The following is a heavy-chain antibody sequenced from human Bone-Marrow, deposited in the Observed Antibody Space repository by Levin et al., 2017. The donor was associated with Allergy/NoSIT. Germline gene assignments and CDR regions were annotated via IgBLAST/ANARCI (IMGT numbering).Heavy chain of an antibody. CDR1: GAPIINGNYY. Sequence: KTSETLSLTCTVSGAPIINGNYYWSWIRQHPGEGLDWIGYIYRSGSTYYRPSLNSRVTISLDTSKNQFSLNLSSVTDADTAVYYCARDRGVGARVFDYWGQGILVTVSS. V-gene: IGHV4-31*03. CDR2: IYRSGST. CDR3: ARDRGVGARVFDY. J-gene: IGHJ4*02. D-gene: IGHD1-26*01.